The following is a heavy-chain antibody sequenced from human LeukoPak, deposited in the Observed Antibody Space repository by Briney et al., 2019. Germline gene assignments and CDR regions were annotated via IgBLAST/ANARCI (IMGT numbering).Heavy chain of an antibody. CDR2: INPSGGST. CDR1: GYTFTSYY. V-gene: IGHV1-46*01. D-gene: IGHD5-24*01. Sequence: ASVKVSCKASGYTFTSYYMHWVRQAPGQGLEWMGIINPSGGSTSYAQKFQGRVTMTRDTSTSTVYMELSSLRSEDTAVYYCATTRRDGYKITRSFDYWGQGTLVTVSS. CDR3: ATTRRDGYKITRSFDY. J-gene: IGHJ4*02.